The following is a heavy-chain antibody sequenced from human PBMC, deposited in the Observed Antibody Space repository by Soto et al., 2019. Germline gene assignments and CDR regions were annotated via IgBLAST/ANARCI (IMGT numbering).Heavy chain of an antibody. CDR3: AHVYWAASGTRYYFDH. CDR2: FYWDDDK. Sequence: QITLTESGPTLVKPTQTLTLTCTFSGFSFSTSAVGVGWIRQPPGKALEFLALFYWDDDKRYRPALKSKISITKDTSRNQVVLTMTDLDPEDTATYYCAHVYWAASGTRYYFDHWGQGTLVTVSS. CDR1: GFSFSTSAVG. J-gene: IGHJ4*02. D-gene: IGHD6-13*01. V-gene: IGHV2-5*02.